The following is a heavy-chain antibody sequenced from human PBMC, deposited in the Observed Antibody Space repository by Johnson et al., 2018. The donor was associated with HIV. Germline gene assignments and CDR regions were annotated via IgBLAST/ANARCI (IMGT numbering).Heavy chain of an antibody. J-gene: IGHJ3*02. CDR3: AGGERLGGTQEACDI. Sequence: QLVESGGGVVQPGRSLRLSCEASEFTFSSYGMHWVRQAPGKGLEWVSVIYSGGSTYYADSVKGRFTISRDNSKNTLYLQMNSLRAEETAVYYCAGGERLGGTQEACDIWGQGTMVTVSS. CDR1: EFTFSSYG. D-gene: IGHD3-16*01. CDR2: IYSGGST. V-gene: IGHV3-NL1*01.